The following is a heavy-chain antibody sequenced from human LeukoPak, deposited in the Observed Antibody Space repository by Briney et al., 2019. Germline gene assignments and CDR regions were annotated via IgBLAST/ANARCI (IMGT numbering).Heavy chain of an antibody. CDR1: GFTFSSYW. Sequence: GGSLRLSCTASGFTFSSYWMHWVRQAPGKGLVWVSRTKSDGSSTSYADSVKGRFTISRDNAKNTLYIQMYSPRAEGTGVYLCARILSYGALRDYWGQGTLGTVSS. CDR2: TKSDGSST. CDR3: ARILSYGALRDY. V-gene: IGHV3-74*01. J-gene: IGHJ4*02. D-gene: IGHD5-18*01.